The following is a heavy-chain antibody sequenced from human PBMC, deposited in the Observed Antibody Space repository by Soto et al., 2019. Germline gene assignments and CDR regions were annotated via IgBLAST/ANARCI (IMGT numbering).Heavy chain of an antibody. CDR3: ARGHYDFWSGYFATIDY. V-gene: IGHV4-59*08. J-gene: IGHJ4*02. CDR1: GGSISNYY. Sequence: QVQLQESGPGLVKPSETLSLTCTVSGGSISNYYWSWIRQPPGKGLEWIGYIHYSGSTKYNPSLKSRVTIAADTSNNRFSLKLSSVTAADTAVYYCARGHYDFWSGYFATIDYWGQGTLVTVS. D-gene: IGHD3-3*01. CDR2: IHYSGST.